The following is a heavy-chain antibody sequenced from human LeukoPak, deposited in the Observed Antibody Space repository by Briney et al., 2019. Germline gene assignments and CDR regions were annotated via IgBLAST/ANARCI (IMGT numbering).Heavy chain of an antibody. CDR1: GYTFTSYD. J-gene: IGHJ6*03. Sequence: ASVKVSCKASGYTFTSYDINWVRQATGQGLEWMGWMNPNSGNTGYAQKFQGRVTMTRITSISTAYMELSSLRSEDTAVYYCARESYYYGSGSYGPTTGYYYMDVWGKGTTVTISS. V-gene: IGHV1-8*01. D-gene: IGHD3-10*01. CDR2: MNPNSGNT. CDR3: ARESYYYGSGSYGPTTGYYYMDV.